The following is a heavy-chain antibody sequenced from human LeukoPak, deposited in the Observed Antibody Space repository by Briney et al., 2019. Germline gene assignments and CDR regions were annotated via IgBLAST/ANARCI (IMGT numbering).Heavy chain of an antibody. CDR1: GFTFSRYD. D-gene: IGHD3-9*01. J-gene: IGHJ4*02. V-gene: IGHV3-30*02. CDR2: IRYDGTNK. Sequence: PGGSLRLSCAASGFTFSRYDMHWVRQAPGKGLEWVAFIRYDGTNKYYADSVRGRFTVSKDNSKNTLYLQMNSLRAEDTAVYYCAKDSTRYYGVLTVNLREKGALGYWGQGTLVTVSS. CDR3: AKDSTRYYGVLTVNLREKGALGY.